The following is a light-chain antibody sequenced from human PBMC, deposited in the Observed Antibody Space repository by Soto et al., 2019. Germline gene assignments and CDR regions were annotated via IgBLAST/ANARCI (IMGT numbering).Light chain of an antibody. CDR3: EQYSIYSKT. J-gene: IGKJ1*01. V-gene: IGKV1-5*01. CDR2: DAS. Sequence: EIQMTQSPSTLSASVGDSVTITCRAIQRISTWLAWYHQKPGKAPNLMIDDASSLKSGVPSRFSCSGSGTDFTLTITGMQPYDFATVYCEQYSIYSKTFGQGTKVEIK. CDR1: QRISTW.